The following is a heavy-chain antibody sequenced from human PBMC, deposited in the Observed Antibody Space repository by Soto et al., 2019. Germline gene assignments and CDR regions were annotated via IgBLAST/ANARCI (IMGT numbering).Heavy chain of an antibody. D-gene: IGHD5-12*01. CDR3: ATLNGYDY. J-gene: IGHJ4*02. CDR2: IDNTGSSA. Sequence: GGSLRLSCAASGFPFSSHWLQWVRQVPGRGLVWVSRIDNTGSSAIYADSVRGRFTVSRDNAKDTLYLHMNSLRAEDTAVYYCATLNGYDYWGQGTLVTVSS. CDR1: GFPFSSHW. V-gene: IGHV3-74*01.